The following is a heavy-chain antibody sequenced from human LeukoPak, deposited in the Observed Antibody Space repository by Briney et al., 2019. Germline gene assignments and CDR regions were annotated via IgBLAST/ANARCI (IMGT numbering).Heavy chain of an antibody. Sequence: GGSLRLSCAASGFTFSSCSMNWVRQAPGKGLEWVSYISRTGTTIYYTDSVKGRFTISRDNAKNSLYLQMNSLRAEDTAVYYCARGPRALDCSSTSCSENGMDVWGQGTTVTVSS. CDR2: ISRTGTTI. CDR3: ARGPRALDCSSTSCSENGMDV. V-gene: IGHV3-48*04. CDR1: GFTFSSCS. D-gene: IGHD2-2*01. J-gene: IGHJ6*02.